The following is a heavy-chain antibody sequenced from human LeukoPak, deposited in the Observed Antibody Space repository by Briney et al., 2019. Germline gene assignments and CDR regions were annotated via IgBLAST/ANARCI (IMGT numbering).Heavy chain of an antibody. D-gene: IGHD6-19*01. V-gene: IGHV1-8*01. CDR1: RYTFSNYD. CDR2: MSPNSGNT. J-gene: IGHJ4*02. Sequence: ASVKVSCKASRYTFSNYDINWVRQATGQGLEWMGWMSPNSGNTGYAQKFQGRVTMTRNTSTSTVYMELSSLRSEDTAVYYCAKTIAVPPFYYFDCWGQGSLVTVSS. CDR3: AKTIAVPPFYYFDC.